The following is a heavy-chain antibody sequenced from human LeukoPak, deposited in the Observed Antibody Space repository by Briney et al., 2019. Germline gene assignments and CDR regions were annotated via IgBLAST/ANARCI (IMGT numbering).Heavy chain of an antibody. CDR3: ARDEVKNYYDSSGSRLDY. Sequence: SETLSLTCTVSGGSISSYYWSWIRQPPGKGLEWIGGINHSGSTNYNPSLKSRVTISVDTSKNQFSLKLSSVTAADTAVYYCARDEVKNYYDSSGSRLDYWGQGTLVTVSS. CDR1: GGSISSYY. CDR2: INHSGST. V-gene: IGHV4-34*01. J-gene: IGHJ4*02. D-gene: IGHD3-22*01.